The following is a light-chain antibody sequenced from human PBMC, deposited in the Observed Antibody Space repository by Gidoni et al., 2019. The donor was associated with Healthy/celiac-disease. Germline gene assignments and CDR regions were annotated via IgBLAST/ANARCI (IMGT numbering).Light chain of an antibody. Sequence: EIVMTQSPATLSVSPGERATLSCRASQSVSSNFACYQQKPGQAPRLLIYGASTRATGIPARCSGSGSGTEFTLTISSLQSEEFAVYYCQQYNNWPPLTFGGGTKVEIK. CDR1: QSVSSN. CDR2: GAS. V-gene: IGKV3-15*01. J-gene: IGKJ4*01. CDR3: QQYNNWPPLT.